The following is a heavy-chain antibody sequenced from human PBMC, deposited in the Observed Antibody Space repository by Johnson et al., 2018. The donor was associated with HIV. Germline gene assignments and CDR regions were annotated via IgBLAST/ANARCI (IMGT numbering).Heavy chain of an antibody. V-gene: IGHV3-33*06. CDR3: VKGIDSSSWYAFDI. CDR2: IWYDGSNK. J-gene: IGHJ3*02. Sequence: QVQLVESGGGVVQPGRSLRLSCAASGFTFNSYGMHWVRQAPGKGLEWVAVIWYDGSNKYYADYVKGRFTISRDNSKNTLYLQMNSLRAEDTAVYYCVKGIDSSSWYAFDIWGQGTMVTVSS. CDR1: GFTFNSYG. D-gene: IGHD6-13*01.